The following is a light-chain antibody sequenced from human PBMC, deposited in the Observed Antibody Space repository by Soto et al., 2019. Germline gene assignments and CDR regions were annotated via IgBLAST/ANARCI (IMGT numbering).Light chain of an antibody. V-gene: IGLV2-23*02. J-gene: IGLJ1*01. CDR2: EVN. CDR3: GSFTSSNTHV. Sequence: QSVLTQPASVSGSPGQSITISCTGTSSDFGNYNLVSWYQQHPGKVPKLILFEVNKRPSGVSGRFSGSKSGNTASLTISGLQAEDEADYYCGSFTSSNTHVFGTGTKLTVL. CDR1: SSDFGNYNL.